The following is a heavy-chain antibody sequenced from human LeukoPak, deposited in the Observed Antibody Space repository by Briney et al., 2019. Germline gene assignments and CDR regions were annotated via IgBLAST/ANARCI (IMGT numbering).Heavy chain of an antibody. V-gene: IGHV1-69*04. CDR2: IIPILGIA. CDR3: ASKSGDSSGRFDY. Sequence: SVKVSCKASGGTFSSYAISWVRQAPGQGLEWMGRIIPILGIANYAQKFQGRVTITADKSTSTAYMELSSLRSEDTAVYYCASKSGDSSGRFDYWGQGTLVTVSS. J-gene: IGHJ4*02. CDR1: GGTFSSYA. D-gene: IGHD3-22*01.